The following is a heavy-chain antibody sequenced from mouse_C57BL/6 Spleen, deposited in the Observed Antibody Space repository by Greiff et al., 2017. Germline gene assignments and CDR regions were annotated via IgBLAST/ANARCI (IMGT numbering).Heavy chain of an antibody. CDR2: IDPETGGT. Sequence: VQGVESGAELVRPGASVTLSCKASGYTFTDYEMHWVKQTPVHGLEWIGAIDPETGGTAYNQKFKGKAILTADKSSSTAYMELRSLTSEDSAVYYCTVYYGNSGAMDYWGQGTSVTVSS. CDR3: TVYYGNSGAMDY. J-gene: IGHJ4*01. CDR1: GYTFTDYE. D-gene: IGHD2-1*01. V-gene: IGHV1-15*01.